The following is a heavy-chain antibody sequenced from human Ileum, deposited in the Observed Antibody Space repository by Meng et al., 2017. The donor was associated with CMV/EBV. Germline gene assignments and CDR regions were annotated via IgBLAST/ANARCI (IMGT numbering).Heavy chain of an antibody. V-gene: IGHV3-74*01. D-gene: IGHD1-1*01. CDR2: SNIDGTDA. CDR3: ARDQTRSGPTTVDY. J-gene: IGHJ4*02. Sequence: ASGFTCRNYWMHWVRQGPGKGPEWVSRSNIDGTDAIYADSVRGRFTMSRDNAKNTFYLEMNSLRVEDTAVYYCARDQTRSGPTTVDYWGQGTLVTVSS. CDR1: GFTCRNYW.